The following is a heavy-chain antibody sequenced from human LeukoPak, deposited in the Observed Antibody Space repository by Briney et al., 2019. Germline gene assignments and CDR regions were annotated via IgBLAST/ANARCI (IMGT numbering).Heavy chain of an antibody. Sequence: PGGSLRLSRAASGFTFSDYYMTWIRQAPRQGPEWISYISSSGGTIFYADSVKGRFTISRDNAKNSLYLQMNSLRAEDTAVYFCASGPPGYYFNYWGQGTLVTVSS. J-gene: IGHJ4*02. CDR1: GFTFSDYY. V-gene: IGHV3-11*04. CDR2: ISSSGGTI. CDR3: ASGPPGYYFNY.